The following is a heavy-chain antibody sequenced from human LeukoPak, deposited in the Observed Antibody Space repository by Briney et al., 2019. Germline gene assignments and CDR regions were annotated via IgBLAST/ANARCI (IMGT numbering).Heavy chain of an antibody. J-gene: IGHJ4*02. V-gene: IGHV3-72*01. D-gene: IGHD5-18*01. CDR3: ARASRTAMVIDY. CDR1: GFTFSHQY. Sequence: GGSLRLSCAASGFTFSHQYMDWVRQAPGKGLEWVDRARNKANSNTTEYAASVKGRFNISTDDSKNSMYLQMNNMNTEDTAVYYCARASRTAMVIDYWGQGTLVTVSS. CDR2: ARNKANSNTT.